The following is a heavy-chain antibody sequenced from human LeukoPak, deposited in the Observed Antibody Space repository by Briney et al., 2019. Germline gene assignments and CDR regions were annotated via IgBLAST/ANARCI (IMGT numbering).Heavy chain of an antibody. J-gene: IGHJ4*02. CDR1: GFXFSTYF. Sequence: GGSLRLSCAASGFXFSTYFISWVRQAPGKGLEWVANIKEDGSEKYYVGSVKGRFTISRDNAKNSLYLQMNSLRAEDTAVYYCARDDSSGYYYLDYWGQGTLVTVST. V-gene: IGHV3-7*05. CDR2: IKEDGSEK. CDR3: ARDDSSGYYYLDY. D-gene: IGHD3-22*01.